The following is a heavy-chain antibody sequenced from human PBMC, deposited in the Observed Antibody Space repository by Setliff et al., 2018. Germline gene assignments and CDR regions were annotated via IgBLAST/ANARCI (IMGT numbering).Heavy chain of an antibody. Sequence: ASVKVSCKTSGYGFTSHYFHWLRQAPGQGLEWMGIVNPSGGKTTLSQKFQGRVSMTADASTATVYMELHSLTSEDTALYYCVKDMAGSYFDGRFDYWGPGTLVTVSS. CDR1: GYGFTSHY. J-gene: IGHJ4*02. CDR3: VKDMAGSYFDGRFDY. V-gene: IGHV1-46*01. CDR2: VNPSGGKT. D-gene: IGHD1-26*01.